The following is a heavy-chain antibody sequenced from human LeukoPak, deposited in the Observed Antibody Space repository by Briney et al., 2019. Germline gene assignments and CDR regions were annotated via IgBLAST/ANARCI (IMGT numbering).Heavy chain of an antibody. V-gene: IGHV1-69*06. Sequence: SVEVSCKASGGTFKSYAITWVRQAPGQGLEWMGQIIPMFGTAEYAQRFQGRVTIVADKSTTTVHMELSSLRSEDTAVYYCARGLDPFAHNAFDIWGQGTMVTVSS. CDR1: GGTFKSYA. CDR2: IIPMFGTA. CDR3: ARGLDPFAHNAFDI. D-gene: IGHD3/OR15-3a*01. J-gene: IGHJ3*02.